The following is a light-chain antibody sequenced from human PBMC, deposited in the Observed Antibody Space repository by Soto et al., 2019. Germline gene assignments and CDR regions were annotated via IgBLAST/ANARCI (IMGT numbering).Light chain of an antibody. Sequence: ETVLTQSPGTLSLSPGERATLSCRASQSVSSSYLAWYQQKPGQAPRLLIYGASSRATGIPDRFSGSGSGTDFTLTISRLEPVDFAVYYCQQYGSSPAFGGGTKVEIK. CDR3: QQYGSSPA. V-gene: IGKV3-20*01. CDR2: GAS. CDR1: QSVSSSY. J-gene: IGKJ4*01.